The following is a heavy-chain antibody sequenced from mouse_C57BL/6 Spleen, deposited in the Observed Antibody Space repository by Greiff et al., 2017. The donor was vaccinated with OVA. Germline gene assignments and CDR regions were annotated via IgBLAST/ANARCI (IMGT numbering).Heavy chain of an antibody. J-gene: IGHJ1*03. D-gene: IGHD2-5*01. CDR2: IYPGDGDT. V-gene: IGHV1-80*01. Sequence: VQLQQSGAELVKPGASVKISCKASGYAFSSYWMNWVKQRPGKGLEWIGQIYPGDGDTNYNGKFKGKATLTADKSSSTAYMQLSSLTSEDSAVYFCASQAYYSKKDSWYFDVWGTGTTVTVSS. CDR3: ASQAYYSKKDSWYFDV. CDR1: GYAFSSYW.